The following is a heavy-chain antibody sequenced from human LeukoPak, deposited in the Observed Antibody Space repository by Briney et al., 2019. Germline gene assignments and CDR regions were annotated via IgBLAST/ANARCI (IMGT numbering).Heavy chain of an antibody. V-gene: IGHV3-33*01. Sequence: GGSLRLSCAVSGLSLSNYGMHWFRQAPGKGLDWVAVIWYDGSNKYYADSVKGRFTISRDNSKKMLFLQMNSLGLEDTATYYCARTNDLTGYGFDVWGQGTTVIVSS. D-gene: IGHD3-9*01. CDR3: ARTNDLTGYGFDV. J-gene: IGHJ3*01. CDR1: GLSLSNYG. CDR2: IWYDGSNK.